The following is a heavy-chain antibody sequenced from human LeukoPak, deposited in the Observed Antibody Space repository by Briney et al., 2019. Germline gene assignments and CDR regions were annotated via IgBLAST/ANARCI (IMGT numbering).Heavy chain of an antibody. D-gene: IGHD4-23*01. CDR2: ICYSGST. V-gene: IGHV4-59*12. Sequence: SETLSLTCTVSGGSISSYYWSWIRQPPGKGLEWIGYICYSGSTNYNPSLKSRVTISVDTSKNQFSLKLSSVTAADTAVYYCARDFGGNSGWFDPWGQGTLVTVSS. J-gene: IGHJ5*02. CDR3: ARDFGGNSGWFDP. CDR1: GGSISSYY.